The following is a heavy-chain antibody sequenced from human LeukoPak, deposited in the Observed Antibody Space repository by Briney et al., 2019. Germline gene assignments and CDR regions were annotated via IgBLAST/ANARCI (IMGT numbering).Heavy chain of an antibody. Sequence: GGSLRLSCAASGFTFSSYAMRWVRQAPGKGLEWVSAISGSGGSTYYADSVKGRFTISRDNSKNTLYLQMNSLRAEDTAVYYCAKNYSPWYGYLDYWGQGTLVTVSS. V-gene: IGHV3-23*01. J-gene: IGHJ4*02. CDR3: AKNYSPWYGYLDY. CDR1: GFTFSSYA. D-gene: IGHD2-21*01. CDR2: ISGSGGST.